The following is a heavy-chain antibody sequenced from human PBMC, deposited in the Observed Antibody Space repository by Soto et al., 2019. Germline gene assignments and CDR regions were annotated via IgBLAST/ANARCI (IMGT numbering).Heavy chain of an antibody. V-gene: IGHV4-30-4*01. D-gene: IGHD2-15*01. Sequence: QVELQESGPGLAKPSQTLSLTCTVSGGSISSGDYYWSWIRQPPGKGLEWIGYIYYSGSTYYNPSLMSRVTIAVDTSKNQFSLKLSSVTAADTAVYYCARCASSCSLGFWGQGTLVTVSS. CDR3: ARCASSCSLGF. CDR1: GGSISSGDYY. J-gene: IGHJ4*02. CDR2: IYYSGST.